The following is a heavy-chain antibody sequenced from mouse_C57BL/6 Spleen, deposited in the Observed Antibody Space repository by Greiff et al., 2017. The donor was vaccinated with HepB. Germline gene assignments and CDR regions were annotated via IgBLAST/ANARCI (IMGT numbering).Heavy chain of an antibody. V-gene: IGHV5-4*01. CDR3: AREGNWAWFAY. J-gene: IGHJ3*01. CDR1: GFTFSSYA. CDR2: ISDGGSYT. D-gene: IGHD4-1*01. Sequence: EVQLQESGGGLVKPGGSLKLSCAASGFTFSSYAMSWVRQTPEKRLEWVATISDGGSYTYYPDNVKGRFTISRDNAKNNLYLQMSHLKSEDTAMYYCAREGNWAWFAYWGQGTLVTVSA.